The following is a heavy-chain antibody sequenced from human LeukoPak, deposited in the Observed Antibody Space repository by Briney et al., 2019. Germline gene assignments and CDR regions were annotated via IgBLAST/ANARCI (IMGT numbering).Heavy chain of an antibody. CDR1: GYTLTTYA. Sequence: ASVKVSCKASGYTLTTYAMHWVRQAPGQRPEWMGWINAANGDTKYSQKFQGRVTITRDTFASTTYMELNSLRPEDTAVYYCARDRATKGYYYFDYWGQGTLVPVSS. D-gene: IGHD1-26*01. J-gene: IGHJ4*02. CDR3: ARDRATKGYYYFDY. CDR2: INAANGDT. V-gene: IGHV1-3*01.